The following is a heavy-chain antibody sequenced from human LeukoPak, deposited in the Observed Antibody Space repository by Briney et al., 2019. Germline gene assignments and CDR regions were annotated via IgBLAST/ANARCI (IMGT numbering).Heavy chain of an antibody. V-gene: IGHV6-1*01. D-gene: IGHD6-19*01. J-gene: IGHJ4*02. CDR3: ARQSAVAGERFYFDY. CDR2: TYYRSKWYN. Sequence: SQTLSLTCAISGDSVSSNSAAWIWIRQSPSRGLEWLGRTYYRSKWYNDYAVSVKGRITIDPDTSKNQFSLHLNSVTPEDTAIYYCARQSAVAGERFYFDYWGQGTLVTVSS. CDR1: GDSVSSNSAA.